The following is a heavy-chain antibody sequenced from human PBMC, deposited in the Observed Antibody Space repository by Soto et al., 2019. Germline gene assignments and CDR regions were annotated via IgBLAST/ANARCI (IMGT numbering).Heavy chain of an antibody. Sequence: PSGSLSLTGAVCSASIISTTKYWGWIRQPPGRGLEWIGTISSIGSTYYNPSLEGRVTISVDTSKNQFSLKVTSVTAADTGLYFCARQDHGDYEFFFDYWGQRTLVTVSS. CDR2: ISSIGST. J-gene: IGHJ4*02. V-gene: IGHV4-39*01. D-gene: IGHD4-17*01. CDR3: ARQDHGDYEFFFDY. CDR1: SASIISTTKY.